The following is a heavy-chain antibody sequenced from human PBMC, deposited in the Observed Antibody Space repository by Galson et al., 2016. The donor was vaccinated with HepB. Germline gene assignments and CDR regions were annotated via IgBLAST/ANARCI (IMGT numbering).Heavy chain of an antibody. Sequence: SLRLSCAASGFTFSRYGMHWVRQAPGKGLEWVAVLSFGGGDKHYADSVKGRFTVSRDNSKNTLFMQMNSLRVEDTAVYYCAKLDCGRDCPRDDWGQGTQVTVS. CDR2: LSFGGGDK. D-gene: IGHD2-21*02. J-gene: IGHJ4*02. CDR1: GFTFSRYG. CDR3: AKLDCGRDCPRDD. V-gene: IGHV3-30*19.